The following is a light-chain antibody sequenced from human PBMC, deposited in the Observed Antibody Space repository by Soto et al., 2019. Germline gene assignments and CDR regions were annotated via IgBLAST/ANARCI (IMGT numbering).Light chain of an antibody. V-gene: IGLV4-69*01. CDR2: LNSDGSH. CDR1: SGHSSYA. J-gene: IGLJ1*01. CDR3: QTWGTLIRV. Sequence: QTVVTQSPSASASLGASVKLTCTLSSGHSSYAIAWHQQQPEKGPRYLMKLNSDGSHSKGDGIPDRFSGSSTGAERYLTISRLQFEDEADYYCQTWGTLIRVFGTGTNVTVL.